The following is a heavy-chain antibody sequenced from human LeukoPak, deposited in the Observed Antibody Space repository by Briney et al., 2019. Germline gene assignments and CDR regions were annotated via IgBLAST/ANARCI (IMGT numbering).Heavy chain of an antibody. Sequence: SQTLSLTCTVSGGSISSGSYYWGWIRQPAGRGLEWIGRIYTSGSTNYNPSLKSRVTISVDTSKNQFSLKLSSVTAADTAVYYCAREDCSGGSCYSYYYYGMDVWGQGTTVTVSS. D-gene: IGHD2-15*01. CDR1: GGSISSGSYY. V-gene: IGHV4-61*02. J-gene: IGHJ6*02. CDR3: AREDCSGGSCYSYYYYGMDV. CDR2: IYTSGST.